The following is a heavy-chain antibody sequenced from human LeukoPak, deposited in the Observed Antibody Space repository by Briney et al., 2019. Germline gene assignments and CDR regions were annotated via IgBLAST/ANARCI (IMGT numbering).Heavy chain of an antibody. Sequence: GGSLRLSCAASGFTFSNYAFHWVRQAPGKGLEWVAAISYDGSNKYYADSVKGRFTISRDNSKNTLYLQMNSLRAEDTAVYYCARARSSYGYGDAFDIWGQGTMVTVSS. J-gene: IGHJ3*02. CDR1: GFTFSNYA. V-gene: IGHV3-30*04. D-gene: IGHD5-18*01. CDR2: ISYDGSNK. CDR3: ARARSSYGYGDAFDI.